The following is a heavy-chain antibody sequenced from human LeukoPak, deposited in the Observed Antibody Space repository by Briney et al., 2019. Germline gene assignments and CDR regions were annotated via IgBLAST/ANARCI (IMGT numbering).Heavy chain of an antibody. V-gene: IGHV3-74*01. CDR3: ARVSRTYYDYAWGSYVGAFDI. CDR1: GFTFSSYW. D-gene: IGHD3-16*01. CDR2: INSDGSST. Sequence: GGSLRLSCAASGFTFSSYWMHWVRQAPGKGLVWVSRINSDGSSTSYADSVKGRFTISRDNAKNTLYLQMNSLRAEDTAVYYCARVSRTYYDYAWGSYVGAFDIWGQGTMVTVSS. J-gene: IGHJ3*02.